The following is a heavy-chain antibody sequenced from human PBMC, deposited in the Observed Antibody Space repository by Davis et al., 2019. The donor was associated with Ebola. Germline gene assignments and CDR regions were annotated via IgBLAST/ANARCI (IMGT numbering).Heavy chain of an antibody. CDR1: GFTFNRYW. D-gene: IGHD3-9*01. CDR3: ARADLTYYDILTSYYGMDV. V-gene: IGHV3-7*03. CDR2: IQQDGSAK. J-gene: IGHJ6*02. Sequence: GESLKISCAASGFTFNRYWMSWVRQTPGKGLEWLANIQQDGSAKYYVDSVKGRFTISRDNARNSLYLQMNSLRSDDTAVYYCARADLTYYDILTSYYGMDVWGQGTTVTVSS.